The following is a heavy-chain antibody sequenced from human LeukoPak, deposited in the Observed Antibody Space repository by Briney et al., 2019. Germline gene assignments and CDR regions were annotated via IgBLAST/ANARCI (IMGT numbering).Heavy chain of an antibody. V-gene: IGHV4-39*07. D-gene: IGHD3-10*01. CDR2: IYYSGST. CDR1: GGSISSSSYY. CDR3: ARGVYVGSGSLGFDP. J-gene: IGHJ5*02. Sequence: SETLSLTCTVSGGSISSSSYYWGWIRQPPGKGLEWIGSIYYSGSTYYNPSLKSRVTISVDTSKNQFSLKLSSVTAADTAVYYCARGVYVGSGSLGFDPWGQGTLVTVSS.